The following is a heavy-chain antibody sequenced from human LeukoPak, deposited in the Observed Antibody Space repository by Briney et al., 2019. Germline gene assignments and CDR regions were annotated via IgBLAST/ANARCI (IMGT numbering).Heavy chain of an antibody. Sequence: ASVKVSCKASGYTFTGYYMHWVRQAPGQGLEWMGWINLNSGGTNYAQKFQGRVTMTRDTSISTAYMELSRLRSDDTAVYYCARPTGRYSSSGMDVWGQGTTVTVSS. CDR1: GYTFTGYY. CDR3: ARPTGRYSSSGMDV. V-gene: IGHV1-2*02. D-gene: IGHD6-6*01. J-gene: IGHJ6*02. CDR2: INLNSGGT.